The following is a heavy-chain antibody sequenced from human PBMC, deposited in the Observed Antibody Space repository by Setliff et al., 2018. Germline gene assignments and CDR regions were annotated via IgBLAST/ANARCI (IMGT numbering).Heavy chain of an antibody. CDR3: ARDGGEY. Sequence: GGSLRLSCAASGLTFSSYGMSWVRQAPGKGLEGVANIKQDGSEKYYVDSVKGRFTISRDNAKNSLYLQMNSLRAEDTAVYYCARDGGEYWGQGTLVTVSS. CDR1: GLTFSSYG. V-gene: IGHV3-7*01. J-gene: IGHJ4*02. D-gene: IGHD3-16*01. CDR2: IKQDGSEK.